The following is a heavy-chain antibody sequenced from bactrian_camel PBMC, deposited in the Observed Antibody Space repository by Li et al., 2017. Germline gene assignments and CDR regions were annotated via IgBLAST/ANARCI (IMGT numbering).Heavy chain of an antibody. V-gene: IGHV3S39*01. CDR1: GFAFSAFP. D-gene: IGHD2*01. CDR3: TKAPINCRGACFGSV. CDR2: TSNDGATT. J-gene: IGHJ4*01. Sequence: HVQLVESGGGLVQPGGSLRLSCAASGFAFSAFPMSWVRQVPGEGLEWISTTSNDGATTDYAEFANGRFTVSRDKSKNLLYLQLDNLKLEDTARYTCTKAPINCRGACFGSVRGQGTQVTVS.